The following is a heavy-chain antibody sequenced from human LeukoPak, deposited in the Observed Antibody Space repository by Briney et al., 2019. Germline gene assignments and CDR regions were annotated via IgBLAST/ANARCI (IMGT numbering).Heavy chain of an antibody. CDR2: IYTSGST. V-gene: IGHV4-61*02. CDR1: GDSISSGSYY. J-gene: IGHJ5*02. Sequence: PSQTLSLTCTVSGDSISSGSYYWSWIRQPAGKGLEWIGRIYTSGSTYYNPSLGSRVTISVDTSKNQFSLKLSSVTAADTAVYYCARLTLLCSSTTCYRGNWFDPWGQGTLVTVSS. D-gene: IGHD2-2*02. CDR3: ARLTLLCSSTTCYRGNWFDP.